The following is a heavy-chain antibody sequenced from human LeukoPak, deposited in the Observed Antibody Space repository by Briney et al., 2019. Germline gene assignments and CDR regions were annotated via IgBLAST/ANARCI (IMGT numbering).Heavy chain of an antibody. V-gene: IGHV3-48*03. Sequence: GGSLRLSCAASGFTFSSYVMKWGRQAPGEGLGWVSYISSSGSTIYYAASVKGRFTITRDNAKNSLYLQMNSLRAEDTAVYYCASPANKRGGIWFDPWGQGTLVTVSS. CDR2: ISSSGSTI. D-gene: IGHD3-16*01. CDR3: ASPANKRGGIWFDP. J-gene: IGHJ5*02. CDR1: GFTFSSYV.